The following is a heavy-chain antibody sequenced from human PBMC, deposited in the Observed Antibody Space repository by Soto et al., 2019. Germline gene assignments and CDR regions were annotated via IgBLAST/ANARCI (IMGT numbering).Heavy chain of an antibody. J-gene: IGHJ6*02. CDR2: ISSSSSTI. Sequence: LKLSFSSYRFTFCGYSLKWGRKASVSGLEWVSYISSSSSTIYYADSVKGRFTLSRDNAKNSLYLQMNSLRAEDTAVYYCARDPPPAGIAVADGDYYYYGMDVWGQGT. CDR3: ARDPPPAGIAVADGDYYYYGMDV. V-gene: IGHV3-48*01. D-gene: IGHD6-19*01. CDR1: RFTFCGYS.